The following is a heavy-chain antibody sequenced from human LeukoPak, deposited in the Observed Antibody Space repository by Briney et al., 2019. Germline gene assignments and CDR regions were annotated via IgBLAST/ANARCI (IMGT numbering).Heavy chain of an antibody. J-gene: IGHJ6*03. CDR2: IYTRGGT. Sequence: GGSLRLSCAASGFTVSGTYMAWVRQAPGKGLDWVSVIYTRGGTYDAASVKGRFTISRDTSKHTLDLQMNSLRLEDTAVYYCVKDSGIGGNQSHYLYLDVWGNGTKVTVSS. D-gene: IGHD3-10*01. CDR3: VKDSGIGGNQSHYLYLDV. V-gene: IGHV3-66*01. CDR1: GFTVSGTY.